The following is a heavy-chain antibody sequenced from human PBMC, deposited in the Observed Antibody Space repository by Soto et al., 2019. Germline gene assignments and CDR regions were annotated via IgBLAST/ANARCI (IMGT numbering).Heavy chain of an antibody. Sequence: QVQLVQSGAEVKKPGSSVKVSCKASGDTFSSYTISWVRQAPGQGLEWMGRIIPILGIANYAQKFQGRVTITADKSTSTAYMELSSLGSEDPAVYYCARVAHCSGGSCYSLGDAFDIWGQGTMVTVSS. V-gene: IGHV1-69*02. CDR3: ARVAHCSGGSCYSLGDAFDI. D-gene: IGHD2-15*01. CDR1: GDTFSSYT. CDR2: IIPILGIA. J-gene: IGHJ3*02.